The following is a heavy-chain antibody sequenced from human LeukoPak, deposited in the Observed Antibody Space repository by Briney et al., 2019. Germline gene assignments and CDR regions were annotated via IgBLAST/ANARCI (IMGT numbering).Heavy chain of an antibody. J-gene: IGHJ5*02. D-gene: IGHD2-15*01. CDR2: IYYSGST. CDR1: GGSISSGGYS. CDR3: ARGYCSGGSCYSRRSRRFDP. Sequence: SETLSLTCTVSGGSISSGGYSWSWIRQHPGKGLEWIGYIYYSGSTNYNPSLKSRVTISVDTSKNQFSLKLSSVTAADTAVYYCARGYCSGGSCYSRRSRRFDPWGQGTLVTVSS. V-gene: IGHV4-31*03.